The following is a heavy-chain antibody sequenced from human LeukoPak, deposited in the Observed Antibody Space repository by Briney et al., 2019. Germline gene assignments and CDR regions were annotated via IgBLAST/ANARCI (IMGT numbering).Heavy chain of an antibody. V-gene: IGHV4-28*01. J-gene: IGHJ1*01. D-gene: IGHD6-13*01. CDR3: ASRMYGSSGRYFPH. CDR2: IHYGGSA. CDR1: GYSISSSNW. Sequence: SDTLSLTCGVSGYSISSSNWWGWIRQPPGKGLEGIGYIHYGGSAYYNASLKSRVTMSVDTSKNQFSLKMNSVTAGDTAVYYCASRMYGSSGRYFPHWGQGTLVTVSS.